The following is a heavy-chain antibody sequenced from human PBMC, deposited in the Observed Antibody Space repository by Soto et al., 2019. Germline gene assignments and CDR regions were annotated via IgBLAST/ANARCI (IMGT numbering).Heavy chain of an antibody. D-gene: IGHD1-1*01. Sequence: QVHMVQSGDEVRKPGASVKVSCKGSVYTFTTYGITWVRQAPAQGLEWMGWISAHNDNTNYAQKVQGRVTVTRDTSTSTAYMELRNLRSDYTAVYYCARGRYGDYWGQGAMVTVSS. CDR1: VYTFTTYG. CDR2: ISAHNDNT. J-gene: IGHJ4*02. CDR3: ARGRYGDY. V-gene: IGHV1-18*01.